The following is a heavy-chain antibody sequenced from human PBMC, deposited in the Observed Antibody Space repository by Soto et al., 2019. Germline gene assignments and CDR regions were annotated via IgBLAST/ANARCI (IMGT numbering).Heavy chain of an antibody. V-gene: IGHV4-34*01. CDR3: ARREYNFWGIAAAGNWFDP. J-gene: IGHJ5*02. CDR1: GGSFSGYY. Sequence: RSLTCAVYGGSFSGYYWSWIRQPPGKGLEWIGEINHSGSTNYNPSLKSRVTISVDTSKNQFSLKLSSVTAADTAVYYCARREYNFWGIAAAGNWFDPWGQGTLVTVSS. D-gene: IGHD6-13*01. CDR2: INHSGST.